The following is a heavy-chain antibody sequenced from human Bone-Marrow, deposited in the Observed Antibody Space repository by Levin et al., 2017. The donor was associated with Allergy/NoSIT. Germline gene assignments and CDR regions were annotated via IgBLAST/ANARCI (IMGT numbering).Heavy chain of an antibody. CDR1: GFTFSSYG. CDR3: ARAKKISLVNYSGYDRDY. V-gene: IGHV3-33*01. D-gene: IGHD5-12*01. CDR2: IWYDGSNK. Sequence: GESLKISCAASGFTFSSYGMHWVRQAPGKGLEWVAVIWYDGSNKYYADSVKGRFTISRDNSKNTLYLQMNSLRAEDTAVYYCARAKKISLVNYSGYDRDYWGQGTLVTVSS. J-gene: IGHJ4*02.